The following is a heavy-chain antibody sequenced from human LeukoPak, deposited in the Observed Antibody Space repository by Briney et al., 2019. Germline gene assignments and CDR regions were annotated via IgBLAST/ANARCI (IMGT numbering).Heavy chain of an antibody. CDR2: IYYSGHT. Sequence: SETLSLACTVSGGSISSSNYYWGWIRQPPGNGLEWIGTIYYSGHTYYNPSLKSRVTIFVDTSQNQFSLKLSSVTAADTAVYYCARHRRDHDFWSGSNPTDYYYYMDVWGKGTSVTVSS. V-gene: IGHV4-39*01. J-gene: IGHJ6*03. CDR3: ARHRRDHDFWSGSNPTDYYYYMDV. D-gene: IGHD3-3*01. CDR1: GGSISSSNYY.